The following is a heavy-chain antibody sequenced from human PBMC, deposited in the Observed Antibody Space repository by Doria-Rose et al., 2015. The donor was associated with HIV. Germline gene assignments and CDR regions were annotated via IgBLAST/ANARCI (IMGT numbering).Heavy chain of an antibody. D-gene: IGHD6-13*01. CDR3: ARIKSSRWYHKYYFDF. V-gene: IGHV2-26*01. CDR2: IFSDDER. CDR1: GVSLSSPGMG. Sequence: QVQLVQSGPVLVKPTETLTLTCTVSGVSLSSPGMGVSWIRQPPGKALEWLAKIFSDDERSYQTSLKSRLTISRGTSKSQVVLTMTDMDPVDTATYYCARIKSSRWYHKYYFDFWGQGTLVIVSA. J-gene: IGHJ4*02.